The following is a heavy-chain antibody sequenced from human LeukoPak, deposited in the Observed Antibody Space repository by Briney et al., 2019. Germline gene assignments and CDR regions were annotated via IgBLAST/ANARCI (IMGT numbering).Heavy chain of an antibody. CDR1: GYTFTGYY. D-gene: IGHD2-2*01. V-gene: IGHV1-2*02. Sequence: ASVKVSCKASGYTFTGYYMHWVRQAPGQGLEWMGWINPNSGGTNYAQKFQGRVTMTRDTSISTAYMELSRLRSDDTAVYYCASELYCSSTSCYAKFDYWGQGTLVTVSS. CDR2: INPNSGGT. CDR3: ASELYCSSTSCYAKFDY. J-gene: IGHJ4*02.